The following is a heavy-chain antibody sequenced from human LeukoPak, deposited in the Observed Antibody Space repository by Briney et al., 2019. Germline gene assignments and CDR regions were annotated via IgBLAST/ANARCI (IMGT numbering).Heavy chain of an antibody. Sequence: SETLSLTCAVSGGSISSGGYSWSWIRQPPGKGLEWIGYIYHSGSTYYNPSLKSRVTISVDRSKNQFSLKLSSVTAADTAVYYCASGYGDYGMDVWGQGTTVTVSS. D-gene: IGHD4-17*01. V-gene: IGHV4-30-2*01. CDR3: ASGYGDYGMDV. CDR2: IYHSGST. J-gene: IGHJ6*02. CDR1: GGSISSGGYS.